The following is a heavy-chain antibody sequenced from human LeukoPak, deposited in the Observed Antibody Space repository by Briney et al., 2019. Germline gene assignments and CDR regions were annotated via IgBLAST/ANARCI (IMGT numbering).Heavy chain of an antibody. Sequence: GESLKISCKSSGYTFTNDWIAWVRQMPGKGLELMGIIHPGDSDTRYMPSFQGQVTVSADQSTSTAYLQWSSLKASDTAMYFCARLFTAMVSVGAFDVWGQGTMVTVSS. CDR3: ARLFTAMVSVGAFDV. CDR2: IHPGDSDT. CDR1: GYTFTNDW. J-gene: IGHJ3*01. D-gene: IGHD5-18*01. V-gene: IGHV5-51*01.